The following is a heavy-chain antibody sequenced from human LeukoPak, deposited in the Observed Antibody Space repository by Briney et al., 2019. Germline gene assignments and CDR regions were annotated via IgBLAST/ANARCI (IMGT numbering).Heavy chain of an antibody. D-gene: IGHD6-19*01. V-gene: IGHV1-46*01. Sequence: GPVEVSCKASGYTFTSYYMHWVRQAPGQGLEWMGIINPSGGSTSYAQKFQGRVTMTRDTSTSTVYMELSSLRSEDTAVYYCARVSSGWYYFDYWGQGTLVTVSS. CDR2: INPSGGST. J-gene: IGHJ4*02. CDR1: GYTFTSYY. CDR3: ARVSSGWYYFDY.